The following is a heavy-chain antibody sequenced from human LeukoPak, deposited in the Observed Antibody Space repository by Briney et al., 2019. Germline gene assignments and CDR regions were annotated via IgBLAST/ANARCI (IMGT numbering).Heavy chain of an antibody. D-gene: IGHD1-26*01. CDR1: GFIFSDYW. Sequence: PGGSLRLSCAASGFIFSDYWMHWVRQAPGKGLVWVSRINTNGRSTNYADSVKGRFTISRDNAKNTLFLQMNSLRAEDTAVYYCARDRVGATQPGDWGQGTLVTVSS. CDR3: ARDRVGATQPGD. CDR2: INTNGRST. J-gene: IGHJ4*02. V-gene: IGHV3-74*01.